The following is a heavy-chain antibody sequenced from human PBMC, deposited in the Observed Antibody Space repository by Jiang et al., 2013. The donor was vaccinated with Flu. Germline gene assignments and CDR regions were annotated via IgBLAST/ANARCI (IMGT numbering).Heavy chain of an antibody. V-gene: IGHV1-69*01. CDR1: GGSFSNYA. CDR2: ITPTFGTT. J-gene: IGHJ4*02. Sequence: GAEVKKPGSSVKVSCKAGGGSFSNYAINWVRQAPGHGLEWMGGITPTFGTTKYARKFQGKVTFTADESTDTAYMELTGLTSDDTAVYFCASPNCTNGVCPASKYYFDFWGQGSLVTVSS. CDR3: ASPNCTNGVCPASKYYFDF. D-gene: IGHD2-8*01.